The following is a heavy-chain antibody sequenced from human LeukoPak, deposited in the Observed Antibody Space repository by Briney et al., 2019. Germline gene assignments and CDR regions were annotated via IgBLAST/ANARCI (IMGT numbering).Heavy chain of an antibody. V-gene: IGHV1-8*03. CDR1: GYTSTSYD. D-gene: IGHD6-13*01. J-gene: IGHJ5*02. CDR3: ARALDSSNNWFDP. CDR2: MNPNSGNT. Sequence: ASVKVSFKASGYTSTSYDINWVRQATGQGLEWMGWMNPNSGNTGYAQKFQGRVTITRNTSISTAYMELSSLRSEDTAVYYCARALDSSNNWFDPWGQGTLVTVSS.